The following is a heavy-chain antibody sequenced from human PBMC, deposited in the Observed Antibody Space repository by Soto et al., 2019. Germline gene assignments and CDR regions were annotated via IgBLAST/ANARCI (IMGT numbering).Heavy chain of an antibody. V-gene: IGHV3-7*01. Sequence: GGSLRLSCAASGFTFSSYWMSWVRQAPGKGLEWVANIKQDGSEKYYVDSVKGRFTISRDNAKNSLYLQMNSLRAEDTAVYYCAREGSSWYGRFYYYYYMDVWGKGTTVTVSS. CDR2: IKQDGSEK. D-gene: IGHD6-13*01. CDR1: GFTFSSYW. J-gene: IGHJ6*03. CDR3: AREGSSWYGRFYYYYYMDV.